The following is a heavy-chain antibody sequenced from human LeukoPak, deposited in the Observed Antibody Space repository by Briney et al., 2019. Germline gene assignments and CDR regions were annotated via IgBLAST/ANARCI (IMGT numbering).Heavy chain of an antibody. CDR1: GDSISSGTYY. CDR3: AREADGYYDD. D-gene: IGHD5-24*01. J-gene: IGHJ4*02. Sequence: SQTMSLTCTVSGDSISSGTYYWSWIRQPAGKGLEWIGRVYSSGSTNYNPSLKSRVTISIDTSKHQFSLKLSSLTDADTAVYYCAREADGYYDDSGQGSLVTVSA. V-gene: IGHV4-61*02. CDR2: VYSSGST.